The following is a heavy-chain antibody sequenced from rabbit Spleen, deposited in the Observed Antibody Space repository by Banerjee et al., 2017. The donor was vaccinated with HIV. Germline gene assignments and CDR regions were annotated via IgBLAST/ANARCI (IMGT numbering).Heavy chain of an antibody. CDR2: IDVVKSGTT. CDR1: GLDFNSRYW. CDR3: ARDSGSSFSSYGMDL. D-gene: IGHD8-1*01. V-gene: IGHV1S45*01. Sequence: QEQLVESGGGLVQPEGSLTLTCKASGLDFNSRYWICWVRQAPGKGLEWIACIDVVKSGTTYYASWAKGRFTMSRTSSTTVTLQMTSLTAADTATYFCARDSGSSFSSYGMDLWGPGTLVTVS. J-gene: IGHJ6*01.